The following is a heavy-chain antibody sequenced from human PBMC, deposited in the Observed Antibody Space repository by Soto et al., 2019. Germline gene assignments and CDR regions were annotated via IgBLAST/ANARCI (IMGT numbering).Heavy chain of an antibody. CDR1: GFTFTSSA. J-gene: IGHJ6*02. CDR3: AAGLRIPPMACSSTYYYYYYGMDV. Sequence: GASVKVSCKASGFTFTSSAVQWVRQARGQRLEWIGWIVVGSGNTNYAQKFQERVTITRDMSTSTAYMELSSLRSEDTAVYYCAAGLRIPPMACSSTYYYYYYGMDVWG. CDR2: IVVGSGNT. V-gene: IGHV1-58*01. D-gene: IGHD2-15*01.